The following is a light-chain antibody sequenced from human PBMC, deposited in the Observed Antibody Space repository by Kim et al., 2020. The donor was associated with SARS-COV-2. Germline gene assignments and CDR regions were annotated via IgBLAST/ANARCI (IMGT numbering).Light chain of an antibody. CDR3: AAWDDSLSGSV. J-gene: IGLJ2*01. V-gene: IGLV1-44*01. CDR1: SSNIGSNP. CDR2: SSA. Sequence: QSVLTQPPSASGAPGQRVSISCSGSSSNIGSNPVNWYQHLPGTAPKLLIYSSAQRPSGVPDRFSGSRSGPSASLAISGLQSEDEADYYCAAWDDSLSGSVFGGGTKVTVL.